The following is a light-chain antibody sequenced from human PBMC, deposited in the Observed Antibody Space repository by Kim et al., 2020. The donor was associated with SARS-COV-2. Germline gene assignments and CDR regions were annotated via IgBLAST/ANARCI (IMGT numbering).Light chain of an antibody. CDR2: RNN. Sequence: QAGLTQPPSVSKGLRQTATLTCTGNSNNVGNEGAAWLQQHQGHPPKLLFFRNNNRPSGISERLSASRSGNIASLTITGLQIEDEGDYYCSAWDSSLNVWVFGGGTQLTVL. CDR3: SAWDSSLNVWV. CDR1: SNNVGNEG. V-gene: IGLV10-54*01. J-gene: IGLJ3*02.